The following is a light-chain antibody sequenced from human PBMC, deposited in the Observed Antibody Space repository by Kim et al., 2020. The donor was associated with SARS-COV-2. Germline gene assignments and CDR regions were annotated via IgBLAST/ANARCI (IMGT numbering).Light chain of an antibody. CDR2: AAS. CDR1: QSISSY. J-gene: IGKJ1*01. Sequence: ASVGDRVTITCRASQSISSYLNWYQQKPGKAPKLLIYAASSLQSGVPSRFSGSGSGTDFTLTISSLQPEDFATYYCQQCNSTPRTFGQGTKVDIK. V-gene: IGKV1-39*01. CDR3: QQCNSTPRT.